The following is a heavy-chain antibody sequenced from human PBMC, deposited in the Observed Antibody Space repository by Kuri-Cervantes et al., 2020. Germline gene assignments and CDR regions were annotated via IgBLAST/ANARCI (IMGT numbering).Heavy chain of an antibody. Sequence: GESLRLSCAASGFTFSSYAMHWVRQAPGKGLEWVAVISYDGSNKYYADSVKGRFTISRDNAKNSLYLQMNSLRAEDTAVYYCARDLPQAFMKWLRVSGPDAFDIWGQGTMVTVSS. V-gene: IGHV3-30-3*01. CDR3: ARDLPQAFMKWLRVSGPDAFDI. CDR1: GFTFSSYA. D-gene: IGHD5-12*01. CDR2: ISYDGSNK. J-gene: IGHJ3*02.